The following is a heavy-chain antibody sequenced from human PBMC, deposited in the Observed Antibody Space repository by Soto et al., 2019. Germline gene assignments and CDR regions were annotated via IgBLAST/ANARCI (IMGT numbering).Heavy chain of an antibody. CDR3: GTQLLCSGGSCSDY. D-gene: IGHD2-15*01. CDR2: ISAYNGNT. J-gene: IGHJ4*02. CDR1: GYTFTSYG. V-gene: IGHV1-18*01. Sequence: ASVKVSCKASGYTFTSYGISWVRQAPGQGLEWMGWISAYNGNTNYAQKLQGRVTMTTDTSTSTAYMELRSLRSDDTAVYYCGTQLLCSGGSCSDYWGQGTLVTVS.